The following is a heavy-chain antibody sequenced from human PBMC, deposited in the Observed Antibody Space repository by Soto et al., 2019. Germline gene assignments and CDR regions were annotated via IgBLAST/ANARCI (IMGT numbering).Heavy chain of an antibody. CDR1: EVTSSSNY. J-gene: IGHJ3*02. D-gene: IGHD6-19*01. V-gene: IGHV3-53*01. Sequence: GLLRVSCGAAEVTSSSNYMSWVRKTPGKGLEWVSVIYSGGSTYYADSVKGRFTISRDNSKNTLYLQMNSLRAEDTAVYYCASTDKTYSSGAFDIWGQGTMIT. CDR2: IYSGGST. CDR3: ASTDKTYSSGAFDI.